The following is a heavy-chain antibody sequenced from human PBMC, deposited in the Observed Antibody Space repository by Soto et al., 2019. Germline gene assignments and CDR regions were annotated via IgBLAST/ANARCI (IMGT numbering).Heavy chain of an antibody. Sequence: GGSLRLSCAASGFTFSSYAMHWVRQAPGKGLEWVAVISYDGSNKYYADSVKGRFTISRDNSKNTLYLQMNSLRAEDTAVYYCARGELVLWFGEPSLRHKFPYYYYGMDVWGQGTTVTVSS. D-gene: IGHD3-10*01. CDR2: ISYDGSNK. CDR1: GFTFSSYA. V-gene: IGHV3-30-3*01. J-gene: IGHJ6*02. CDR3: ARGELVLWFGEPSLRHKFPYYYYGMDV.